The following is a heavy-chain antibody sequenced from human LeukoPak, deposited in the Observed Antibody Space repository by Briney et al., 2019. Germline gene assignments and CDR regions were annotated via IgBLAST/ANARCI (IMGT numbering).Heavy chain of an antibody. V-gene: IGHV4-39*01. J-gene: IGHJ4*02. Sequence: SETLSLTCTVSGDSISSSSYYWGWIRQPPGEGLEWIGSIYYSGSTYYNPSLKSRVTMSVDTSKNQFSLKLSSVTAADTAVYYCARGRGDYGLNYFDYWGQGTLVTVSS. CDR2: IYYSGST. CDR1: GDSISSSSYY. CDR3: ARGRGDYGLNYFDY. D-gene: IGHD4-17*01.